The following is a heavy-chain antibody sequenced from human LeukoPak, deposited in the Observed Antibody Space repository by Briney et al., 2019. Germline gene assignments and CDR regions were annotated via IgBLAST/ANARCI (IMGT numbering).Heavy chain of an antibody. CDR3: ASEGVIGFWAPRHPVYYFDY. Sequence: GGSLRLSCAASGFTVSSNYMSWVRQAPGKGLEWVSVIYSGGSTYYADSVKGRFTISRDNSKNTLYLQMNSLRAEDTAVYYCASEGVIGFWAPRHPVYYFDYWGQGTLVTVSS. V-gene: IGHV3-66*01. D-gene: IGHD3-16*02. J-gene: IGHJ4*02. CDR1: GFTVSSNY. CDR2: IYSGGST.